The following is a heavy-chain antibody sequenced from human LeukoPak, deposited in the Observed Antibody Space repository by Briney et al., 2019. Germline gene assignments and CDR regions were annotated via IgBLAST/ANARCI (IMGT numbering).Heavy chain of an antibody. CDR2: IKEDGGRK. CDR3: ARDSVASGSLDY. J-gene: IGHJ4*01. CDR1: GFTFSSYW. V-gene: IGHV3-7*01. Sequence: PGGSLRLSCAASGFTFSSYWMHWVRQPPGKGLEWVANIKEDGGRKHYVDSVGGRFTISRDNTKNSLYLQMNSLRAEDTAVYYCARDSVASGSLDYWGHGALVTVSS. D-gene: IGHD3-10*01.